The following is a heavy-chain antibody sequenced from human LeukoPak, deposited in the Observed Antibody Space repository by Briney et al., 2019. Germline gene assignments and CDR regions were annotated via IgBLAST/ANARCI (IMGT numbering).Heavy chain of an antibody. CDR3: ASRRITMVRGVGRYMDV. J-gene: IGHJ6*03. D-gene: IGHD3-10*01. CDR1: GYTFTGYY. Sequence: ASVKVSCKASGYTFTGYYMHWVRQAPGQGLEWMGWINPNSGGTNYAQKFQGRVTMTRDTSISTAYMELSRLRSDDTAVYYCASRRITMVRGVGRYMDVWGKGTTVTVSS. CDR2: INPNSGGT. V-gene: IGHV1-2*02.